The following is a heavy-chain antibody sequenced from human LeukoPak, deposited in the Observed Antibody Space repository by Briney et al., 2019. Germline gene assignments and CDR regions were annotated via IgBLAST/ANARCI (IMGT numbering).Heavy chain of an antibody. V-gene: IGHV4-59*01. CDR2: IYYSGST. D-gene: IGHD4-17*01. CDR1: GGSFSSYY. J-gene: IGHJ2*01. Sequence: WGPLSLTGPVSGGSFSSYYWSWIRQPPGKGREWIGYIYYSGSTNYNPSLKSRVTISVDPSKNQFSLKLSSVTAADTAVYYCARNYGDYDPRYFDLWGRGTLVTVSS. CDR3: ARNYGDYDPRYFDL.